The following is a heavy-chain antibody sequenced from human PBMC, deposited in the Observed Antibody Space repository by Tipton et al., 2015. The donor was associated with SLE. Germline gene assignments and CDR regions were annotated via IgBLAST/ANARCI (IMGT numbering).Heavy chain of an antibody. J-gene: IGHJ3*02. CDR2: IYTSGST. Sequence: TLSLTCTVSGGSISSGSYYWSWIRQPAGKGLEWIGRIYTSGSTNYNPSLKSRFTISVDTPKNQFSLKLSSVTAADTAVYYCARLFEGGSYYGDAFDIWGQGTMVTVSS. CDR1: GGSISSGSYY. V-gene: IGHV4-61*02. D-gene: IGHD1-26*01. CDR3: ARLFEGGSYYGDAFDI.